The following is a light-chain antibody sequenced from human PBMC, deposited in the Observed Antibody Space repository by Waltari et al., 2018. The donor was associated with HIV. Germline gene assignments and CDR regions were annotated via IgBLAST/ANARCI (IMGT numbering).Light chain of an antibody. CDR2: DDT. J-gene: IGLJ2*01. Sequence: SYVLTQAPSLSVAPGQAASITCGGHSIGVKTVHWSQKRAGQAPVLVVHDDTDRPSGIPERFSGSNSGNTATLTISRVEAGDEADYYCQVWDESSEHVVFGGGTKVTVL. CDR3: QVWDESSEHVV. CDR1: SIGVKT. V-gene: IGLV3-21*02.